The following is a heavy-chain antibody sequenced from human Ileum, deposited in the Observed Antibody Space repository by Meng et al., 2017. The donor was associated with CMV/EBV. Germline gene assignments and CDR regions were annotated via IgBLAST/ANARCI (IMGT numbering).Heavy chain of an antibody. CDR2: TYYRSKWYN. V-gene: IGHV6-1*01. CDR1: VSSNSAA. Sequence: VSSNSAAWNWIRQSPSRGLEWLGRTYYRSKWYNDYAVSVKSRITINPDTSKNQFSLQLNSVTPEDTAVYYCARETSDGYSSGWYPNPWGQGTLVTVSS. D-gene: IGHD6-19*01. J-gene: IGHJ5*02. CDR3: ARETSDGYSSGWYPNP.